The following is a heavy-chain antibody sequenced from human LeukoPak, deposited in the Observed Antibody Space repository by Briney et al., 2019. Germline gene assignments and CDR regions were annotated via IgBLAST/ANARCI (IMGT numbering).Heavy chain of an antibody. CDR3: GADSMPRGVFSYAFDI. CDR1: GFTFTSSA. D-gene: IGHD3-10*01. J-gene: IGHJ3*02. V-gene: IGHV1-58*01. CDR2: IFVGSCDT. Sequence: SVTVSCKASGFTFTSSAVQWVRQARGQRLEWIGWIFVGSCDTNSAQKFQERVTITRDMSTRTAYMELSSLRSEDTAVYYCGADSMPRGVFSYAFDIWGQGRMVTV.